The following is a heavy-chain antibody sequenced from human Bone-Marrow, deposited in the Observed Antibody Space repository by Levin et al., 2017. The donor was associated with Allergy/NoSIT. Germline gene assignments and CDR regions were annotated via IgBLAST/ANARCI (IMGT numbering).Heavy chain of an antibody. J-gene: IGHJ4*02. CDR1: AFTFSNFA. Sequence: ASVKVSCAASAFTFSNFAMSWVRQTPGKGLEWVSGISDSGGARYYADSVKGRLTISRDNSKNTLYLQMNSLRAEDTAVYYCAKGGLAAAGTWVDYWGQGTLVTVSS. V-gene: IGHV3-23*01. D-gene: IGHD6-13*01. CDR2: ISDSGGAR. CDR3: AKGGLAAAGTWVDY.